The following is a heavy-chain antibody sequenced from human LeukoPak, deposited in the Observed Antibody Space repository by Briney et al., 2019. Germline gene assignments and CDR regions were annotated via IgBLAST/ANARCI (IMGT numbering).Heavy chain of an antibody. CDR2: IYYSGST. CDR3: AREITIFGTVMGFDT. J-gene: IGHJ5*02. Sequence: PSETLSLTCTVSGDSISTGGYYWTWIRQHPGKGLEWIGYIYYSGSTDYNPSLRGRLNISIDTSKNQFSLKLTSVTAADTAVYYCAREITIFGTVMGFDTWGPGTVVTVSS. CDR1: GDSISTGGYY. D-gene: IGHD3-3*01. V-gene: IGHV4-31*03.